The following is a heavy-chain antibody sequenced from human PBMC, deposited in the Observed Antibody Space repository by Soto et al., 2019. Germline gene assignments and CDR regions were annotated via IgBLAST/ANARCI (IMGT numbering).Heavy chain of an antibody. CDR1: GYTFTSYG. V-gene: IGHV1-18*01. Sequence: GASVKVSCKASGYTFTSYGISWVRQAPGQGLEWMGWISAYNGNTNYAQKLQGRVTMTTDTSTSTAYMELRSLRSDDTAVYYCARDPPHGYSNPWYYYYGMDVWGQGTTVTVSS. CDR2: ISAYNGNT. D-gene: IGHD4-4*01. CDR3: ARDPPHGYSNPWYYYYGMDV. J-gene: IGHJ6*02.